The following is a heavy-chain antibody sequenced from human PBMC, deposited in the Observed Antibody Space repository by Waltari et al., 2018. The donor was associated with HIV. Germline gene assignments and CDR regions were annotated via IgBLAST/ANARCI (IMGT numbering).Heavy chain of an antibody. D-gene: IGHD6-13*01. CDR2: IKRRTDGGTA. CDR1: GFDFANAW. CDR3: TTDKSWYADY. Sequence: EARLVESGGGLVKPGGSLTISCVGSGFDFANAWMSWVRQAPGKGLEWLGRIKRRTDGGTADLAGSVEGRFKSSREDSKNTVYLEMNSLKSDDTAVYYCTTDKSWYADYWGQGALVTVSS. J-gene: IGHJ4*02. V-gene: IGHV3-15*01.